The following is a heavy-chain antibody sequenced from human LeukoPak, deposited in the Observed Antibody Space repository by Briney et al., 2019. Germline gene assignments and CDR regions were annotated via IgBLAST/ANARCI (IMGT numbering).Heavy chain of an antibody. V-gene: IGHV3-30*02. D-gene: IGHD3-9*01. CDR2: IRLDEVTT. Sequence: GGSLRLSCAASGFTFSTYGMHWVRQAPGQGLEWVAFIRLDEVTTYHAHSLKGRFTISRDNSRNTLYLQMNSLRTEDTAMYYCAKGYDTRHWGQDTLVIVSS. CDR1: GFTFSTYG. CDR3: AKGYDTRH. J-gene: IGHJ1*01.